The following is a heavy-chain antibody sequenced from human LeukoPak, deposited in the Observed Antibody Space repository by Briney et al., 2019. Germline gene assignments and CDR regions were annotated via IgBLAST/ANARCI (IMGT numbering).Heavy chain of an antibody. CDR3: ARAPGAFDI. V-gene: IGHV4-31*03. CDR1: GDSITSGSYD. J-gene: IGHJ3*02. Sequence: SETLSLTCTVSGDSITSGSYDWAWIRQHPEKGLEWIGYIYYTGGTHYNPSLKSRLTISVDTSENQFSLKMRSVTAADTAIYYCARAPGAFDIWGQGTMVTVSS. CDR2: IYYTGGT.